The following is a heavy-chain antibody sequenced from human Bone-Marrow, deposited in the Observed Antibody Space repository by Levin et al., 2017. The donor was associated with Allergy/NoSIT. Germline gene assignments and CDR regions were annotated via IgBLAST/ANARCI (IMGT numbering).Heavy chain of an antibody. D-gene: IGHD5-12*01. CDR1: GFTFSGSA. Sequence: ASVKVSCAASGFTFSGSAMHWVRQASGKGLEWVGRIRSKANSYATAYAASVKGRFTISRDDSKNTAYLQMNSLKTEDTAVYYCTSSGYDSPSYIDYWGQGTLVTVSS. J-gene: IGHJ4*02. CDR2: IRSKANSYAT. CDR3: TSSGYDSPSYIDY. V-gene: IGHV3-73*01.